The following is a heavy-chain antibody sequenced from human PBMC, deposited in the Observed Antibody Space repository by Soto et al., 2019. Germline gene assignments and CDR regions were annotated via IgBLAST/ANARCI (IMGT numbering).Heavy chain of an antibody. CDR3: ARTPSCDGVNFYSTPFDY. CDR1: GFTFSTYT. Sequence: EVQLVESGGGLVKPGGSLRLSCAASGFTFSTYTMNWVRQAPGQGLEWVSCISAKSKYIYYANSVQGRFTISRDDAQNSLILQLSSLRAKDTAVYYCARTPSCDGVNFYSTPFDYWGRGTLVTVSS. CDR2: ISAKSKYI. V-gene: IGHV3-21*01. D-gene: IGHD2-15*01. J-gene: IGHJ4*02.